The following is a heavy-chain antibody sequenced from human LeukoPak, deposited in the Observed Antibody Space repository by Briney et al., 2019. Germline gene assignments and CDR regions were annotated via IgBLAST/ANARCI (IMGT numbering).Heavy chain of an antibody. Sequence: GESLKISCKGSGYSFTSYWIGWVRQMPGKGLEWMGIIYPGDSDTRYSPSFQGQVTISADKSISTAYLQWSSLKASDTAMYYCARNVDIVATGEGNYYYYYYMDVWGKGTTVTISS. V-gene: IGHV5-51*01. CDR2: IYPGDSDT. CDR1: GYSFTSYW. D-gene: IGHD5-12*01. CDR3: ARNVDIVATGEGNYYYYYYMDV. J-gene: IGHJ6*03.